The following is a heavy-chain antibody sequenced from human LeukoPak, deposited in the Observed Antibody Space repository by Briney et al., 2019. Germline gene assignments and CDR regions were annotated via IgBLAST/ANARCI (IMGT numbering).Heavy chain of an antibody. V-gene: IGHV1-18*01. CDR3: ARDHRIAVAGTHYYYMDV. J-gene: IGHJ6*03. D-gene: IGHD6-19*01. CDR2: ISAYNGNT. CDR1: GYTFTSYG. Sequence: ASVKVSCKASGYTFTSYGISWVRQAPGQGPEWMGWISAYNGNTNYAQKLQGRVTMTTDTSTSTAYMELRSLRSDDTAVYYCARDHRIAVAGTHYYYMDVWGKGTTVTVSS.